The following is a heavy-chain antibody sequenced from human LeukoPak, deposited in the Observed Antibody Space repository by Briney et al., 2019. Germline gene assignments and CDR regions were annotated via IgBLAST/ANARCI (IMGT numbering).Heavy chain of an antibody. V-gene: IGHV4-39*01. D-gene: IGHD1-26*01. CDR3: AKSGGYGLIDY. J-gene: IGHJ4*02. CDR1: GASISSSPFY. CDR2: IYYSGST. Sequence: PSETLSLTCTVSGASISSSPFYWGWIRQAPGKGLGWIGSIYYSGSTYYNSSLSSRVTISLDTSQNQFSLRLTSVTAADTAVYYCAKSGGYGLIDYWGQGTLVTVSS.